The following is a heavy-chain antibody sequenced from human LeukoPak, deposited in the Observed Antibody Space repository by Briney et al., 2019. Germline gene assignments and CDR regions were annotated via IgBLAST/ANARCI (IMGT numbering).Heavy chain of an antibody. CDR3: ARNYDDYRSSPDYFAY. CDR1: GGSISSYY. D-gene: IGHD6-6*01. V-gene: IGHV4-59*01. CDR2: IYYSGST. J-gene: IGHJ4*02. Sequence: SETLSLTCTVSGGSISSYYWSWIRQPPGKGLEWIGYIYYSGSTNYNPSLKSRVTISVDTSKNQFSLKLSSVTAADTAVYYCARNYDDYRSSPDYFAYWGKGTLVTV.